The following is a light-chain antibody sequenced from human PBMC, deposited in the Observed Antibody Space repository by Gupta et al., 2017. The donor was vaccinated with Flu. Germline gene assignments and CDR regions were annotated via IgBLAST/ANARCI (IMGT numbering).Light chain of an antibody. CDR2: GVS. Sequence: EIVMTQSPAILSVSPGERATLSCRASQSVSSNFAWYQKKPGQAPRLLIYGVSTRATGIPASFSGSGSGTEFTLTISSLQSEDSAVYVWQQDNDWWTFGQGTKVEIK. CDR1: QSVSSN. CDR3: QQDNDWWT. J-gene: IGKJ1*01. V-gene: IGKV3-15*01.